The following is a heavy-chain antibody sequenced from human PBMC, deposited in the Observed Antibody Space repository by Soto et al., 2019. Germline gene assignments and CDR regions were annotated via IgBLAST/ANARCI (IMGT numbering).Heavy chain of an antibody. CDR1: GFAFSTSD. CDR3: AKKLGETGDV. D-gene: IGHD7-27*01. V-gene: IGHV3-30*18. J-gene: IGHJ4*02. CDR2: ISYDGGNQ. Sequence: QVRLVESGGGVVLPGGPLRLSCAASGFAFSTSDIHWVRQAPGKGLEWVALISYDGGNQYYADSVKGRFTISRDNSKSTLYLQMNSLTTEDTAFYYCAKKLGETGDVWGQGTLVTVSS.